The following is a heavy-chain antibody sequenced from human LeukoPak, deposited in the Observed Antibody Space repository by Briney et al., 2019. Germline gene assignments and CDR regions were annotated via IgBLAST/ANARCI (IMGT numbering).Heavy chain of an antibody. Sequence: ASVKVSCKASGGTFSSYAISWVRRAPGQGLEWMGGIIPIFGTANYAQKFQGRVTITADESTSTAYMELSSLRSEDTAVYYCARSRPRSTYYDFWSGYYTGGFDYWGQGTLVTVSS. CDR2: IIPIFGTA. V-gene: IGHV1-69*13. D-gene: IGHD3-3*01. CDR1: GGTFSSYA. CDR3: ARSRPRSTYYDFWSGYYTGGFDY. J-gene: IGHJ4*02.